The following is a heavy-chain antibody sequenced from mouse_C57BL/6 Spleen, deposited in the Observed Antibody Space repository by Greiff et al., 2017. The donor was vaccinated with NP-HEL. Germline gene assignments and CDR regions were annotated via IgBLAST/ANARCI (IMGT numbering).Heavy chain of an antibody. CDR2: IYPGSGST. J-gene: IGHJ2*01. CDR3: ARSSYYGSSYCYFDY. V-gene: IGHV1-55*01. Sequence: QVQLQQPGAELVKPGASVKMSCKASGYTFTSYWITWVKQRPGQGLEWIGDIYPGSGSTNYNEKFKSKATLTVDTSSSTAYMQLSSLTSEDSAVYYCARSSYYGSSYCYFDYWGQGTTLTVSS. CDR1: GYTFTSYW. D-gene: IGHD1-1*01.